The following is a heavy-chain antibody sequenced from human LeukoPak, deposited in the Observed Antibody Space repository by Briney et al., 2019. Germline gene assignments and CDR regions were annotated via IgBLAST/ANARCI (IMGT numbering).Heavy chain of an antibody. CDR1: GYTFSSYN. CDR2: ISSSSSYI. V-gene: IGHV3-21*01. Sequence: PGGSLRLSCAVSGYTFSSYNMNWVRQAPGKGREWVSYISSSSSYIYYADSVEGRFTIHREHDKNSLYVHVHSERGEHTAVYYCAREDDYGDPGVDYWGQGTLVTVSS. CDR3: AREDDYGDPGVDY. J-gene: IGHJ4*02. D-gene: IGHD4-17*01.